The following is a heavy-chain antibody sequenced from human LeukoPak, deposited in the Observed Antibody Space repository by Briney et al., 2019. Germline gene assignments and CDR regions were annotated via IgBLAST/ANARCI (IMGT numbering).Heavy chain of an antibody. CDR3: ASGYRYGLFDY. J-gene: IGHJ4*02. D-gene: IGHD5-18*01. CDR1: GFTFSSYW. CDR2: IKQDGSEK. Sequence: GGSLRLSCAASGFTFSSYWMSWVRQAPGKGLEWVANIKQDGSEKYYVDSVKGRFTISRDNAKNSLYLQMNSLRAEDTAVYYCASGYRYGLFDYWGQGTLVTVSS. V-gene: IGHV3-7*01.